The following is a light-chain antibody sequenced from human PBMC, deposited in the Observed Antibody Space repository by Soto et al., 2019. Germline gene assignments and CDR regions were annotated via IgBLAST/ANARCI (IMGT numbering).Light chain of an antibody. CDR1: QSVSSSY. Sequence: EIVLTQSPGTLSLSPGERATLSCRASQSVSSSYLAWYQQKPGQAPRLLIYGASNRATGIPDRFSGSGSGTDFTLTISRLEPEDFAVYYCQQYGCSPWTFGQGTK. J-gene: IGKJ1*01. CDR3: QQYGCSPWT. CDR2: GAS. V-gene: IGKV3-20*01.